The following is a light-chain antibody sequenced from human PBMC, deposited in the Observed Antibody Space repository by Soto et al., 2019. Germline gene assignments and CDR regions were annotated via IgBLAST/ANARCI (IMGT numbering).Light chain of an antibody. V-gene: IGKV1-39*01. J-gene: IGKJ4*01. CDR2: AAS. CDR3: QQRYSTLLT. Sequence: DIQMTQSPSSLSASVGDRVTITCRASQSISSYLNWYQQKPGKAPKLLIYAASSLQSGVPSRFSGSGSGKDFTLTISSLQPEEFATYYCQQRYSTLLTFGGGNKVEIK. CDR1: QSISSY.